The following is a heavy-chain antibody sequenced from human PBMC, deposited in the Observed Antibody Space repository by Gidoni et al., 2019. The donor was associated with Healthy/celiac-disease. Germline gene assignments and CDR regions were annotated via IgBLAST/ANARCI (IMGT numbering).Heavy chain of an antibody. CDR2: NYPGDSDT. V-gene: IGHV5-51*01. D-gene: IGHD4-4*01. CDR1: GYSFTSYW. Sequence: VQLVQSGAEVKKPGQSLKISCTGSGYSFTSYWIGWVRQMPGKGLEWMGINYPGDSDTRYSPSFQGQVTISADKSISTAYLQWSSLKASDTAMYYCAREGSDSRRPFDYWGQGTLVTVSS. J-gene: IGHJ4*02. CDR3: AREGSDSRRPFDY.